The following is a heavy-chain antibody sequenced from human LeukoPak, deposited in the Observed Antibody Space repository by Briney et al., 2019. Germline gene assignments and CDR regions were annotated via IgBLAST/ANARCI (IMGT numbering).Heavy chain of an antibody. Sequence: EGSLRLSCAASGFTFSDYYMGWIRQAPGKGLEWVSYISSSGSTIYYADSVKGRFTISRDNAKNSLYLQMNSLRAEDTAVYYCARDEKYYYGMDVWGQGTTVTVSS. V-gene: IGHV3-11*01. CDR1: GFTFSDYY. CDR2: ISSSGSTI. CDR3: ARDEKYYYGMDV. J-gene: IGHJ6*02.